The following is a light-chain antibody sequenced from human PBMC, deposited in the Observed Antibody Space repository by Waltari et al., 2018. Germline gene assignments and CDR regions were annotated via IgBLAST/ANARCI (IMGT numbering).Light chain of an antibody. Sequence: QLVVTQSPSASASLGASVRLTCTLSSGHTIYAIAWHHQQSEKGPRFLMRVNSDGGHTKGDGLPDRFSRSSSGAERYLPISSVQSGDEGDYYCQTWDSEVVVFGGGTKVTVL. J-gene: IGLJ2*01. CDR1: SGHTIYA. V-gene: IGLV4-69*01. CDR3: QTWDSEVVV. CDR2: VNSDGGH.